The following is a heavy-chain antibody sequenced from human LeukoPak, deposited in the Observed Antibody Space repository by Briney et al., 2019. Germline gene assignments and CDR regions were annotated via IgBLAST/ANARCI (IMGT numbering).Heavy chain of an antibody. J-gene: IGHJ4*02. CDR3: ARARGPTVLYYFDY. CDR2: ISHSGST. D-gene: IGHD4-11*01. V-gene: IGHV4-30-4*01. Sequence: SETLSLTCTVSGGSISSGDYYWSWIRQPPGKGLEWIGEISHSGSTNYNLSLMGRVTMSVDTSKNQFSLRLSSVSAADTAVYYCARARGPTVLYYFDYWGQGALVTVSS. CDR1: GGSISSGDYY.